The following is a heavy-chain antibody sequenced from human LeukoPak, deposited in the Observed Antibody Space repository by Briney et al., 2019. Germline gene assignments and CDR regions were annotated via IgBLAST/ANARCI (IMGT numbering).Heavy chain of an antibody. V-gene: IGHV3-33*01. CDR2: IWYDGSNK. CDR3: ARDWSAAGTGGGVY. Sequence: GESLKISCRASGYTFSSYGMHWVRQAPGKGLEWVAVIWYDGSNKYYADSVKGRFTISRDNSKNTLYLQMNSLRAEDTAVYYCARDWSAAGTGGGVYWGQGTQVTVSS. J-gene: IGHJ4*02. D-gene: IGHD6-13*01. CDR1: GYTFSSYG.